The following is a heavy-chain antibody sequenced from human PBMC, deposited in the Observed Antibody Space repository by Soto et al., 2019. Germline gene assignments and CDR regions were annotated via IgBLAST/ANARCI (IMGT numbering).Heavy chain of an antibody. Sequence: LRLSCAASGFSLSTYWMSWVRQAPGKGLEWVANIKQDGSEEYSVDSVKGRFTISRDNSKNTLYLQMNSLRAEDTAVYYCAKDRGYGYYYGMDVWGQGTTVTVSS. CDR1: GFSLSTYW. CDR2: IKQDGSEE. V-gene: IGHV3-7*01. CDR3: AKDRGYGYYYGMDV. J-gene: IGHJ6*02. D-gene: IGHD5-18*01.